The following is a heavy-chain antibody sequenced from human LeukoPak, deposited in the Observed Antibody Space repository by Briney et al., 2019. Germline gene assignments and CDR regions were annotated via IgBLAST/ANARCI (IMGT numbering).Heavy chain of an antibody. D-gene: IGHD5-18*01. CDR2: INSDGSST. V-gene: IGHV3-74*01. CDR1: GFTFGNYA. Sequence: GGSLRLSCEASGFTFGNYAMNWVRQAPGKGLVWVSRINSDGSSTSYADSVKGRFTISRDNAKKTLYLQMNTLRAEDTAVYYCASSSATTMVSHWGQGTLVTVSS. CDR3: ASSSATTMVSH. J-gene: IGHJ4*02.